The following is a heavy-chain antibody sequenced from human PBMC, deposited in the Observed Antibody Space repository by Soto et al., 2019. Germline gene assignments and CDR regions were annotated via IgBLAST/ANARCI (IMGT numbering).Heavy chain of an antibody. D-gene: IGHD1-26*01. CDR1: GFTFSSYG. Sequence: GSLRLSCAASGFTFSSYGMHWVRQAPGKGLEWVAVISYDGSNKYYADSVKGRFTISRDNSKNTLYLQMNSLRAEDTAVYYCVRDDIGVGLDHWGLGTPVTVSS. J-gene: IGHJ4*02. CDR2: ISYDGSNK. CDR3: VRDDIGVGLDH. V-gene: IGHV3-30*03.